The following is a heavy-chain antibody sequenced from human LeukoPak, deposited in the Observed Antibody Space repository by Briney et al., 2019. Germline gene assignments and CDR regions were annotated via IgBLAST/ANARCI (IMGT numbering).Heavy chain of an antibody. V-gene: IGHV3-48*04. CDR3: ARDLAHAFDI. CDR2: ISSSSSTI. Sequence: PGGSLRLSCAASGFTFSSYSMNWVRQAPGKGLEWVSYISSSSSTIYYADSVKGRFTISRDNAKNSLYLQMNSLRAEDTAVYYCARDLAHAFDIWGQGTMVTVSS. CDR1: GFTFSSYS. D-gene: IGHD3-16*01. J-gene: IGHJ3*02.